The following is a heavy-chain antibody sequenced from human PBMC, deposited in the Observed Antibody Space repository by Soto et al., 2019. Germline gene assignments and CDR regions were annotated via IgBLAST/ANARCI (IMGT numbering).Heavy chain of an antibody. CDR3: AKGPHTNVGWPYYFES. D-gene: IGHD6-19*01. CDR1: GFSLANYP. Sequence: GGSLRLSCVASGFSLANYPMNWVRQTPGKGLEWISYSSPRGDTIYYADSVEGRFTISRDNARNSLSLHMSSLRDEDSALYYCAKGPHTNVGWPYYFESWGQGVPVTVSS. V-gene: IGHV3-48*02. CDR2: SSPRGDTI. J-gene: IGHJ4*02.